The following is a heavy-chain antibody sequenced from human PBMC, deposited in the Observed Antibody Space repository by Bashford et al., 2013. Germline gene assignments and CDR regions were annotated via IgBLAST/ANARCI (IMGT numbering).Heavy chain of an antibody. CDR1: GFTFSNYW. CDR3: ARDDGSSSWYIIDHHGMDV. J-gene: IGHJ6*02. CDR2: IKQDGSEK. D-gene: IGHD6-13*01. V-gene: IGHV3-7*01. Sequence: GGSVRLSCAASGFTFSNYWMTWVRQAPGKGPEWVANIKQDGSEKYYVDSVKGRFSISRDNARNSLYLQMNSLRAEDTAVYYCARDDGSSSWYIIDHHGMDVWGQGTTVTVSS.